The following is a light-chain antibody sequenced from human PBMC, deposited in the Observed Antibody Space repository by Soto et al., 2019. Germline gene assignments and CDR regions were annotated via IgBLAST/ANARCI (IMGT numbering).Light chain of an antibody. CDR3: QQRSNWPLT. Sequence: EIVLTQSPATLSLSPGEGATLSCRPSLSVDIYLAWYQQKPGQAPRLLIYDASNRAPGIPARFSGSGSKTDFTLTISSLEPEDFAVYYCQQRSNWPLTFGGGTNLEIK. J-gene: IGKJ4*01. CDR2: DAS. CDR1: LSVDIY. V-gene: IGKV3-11*01.